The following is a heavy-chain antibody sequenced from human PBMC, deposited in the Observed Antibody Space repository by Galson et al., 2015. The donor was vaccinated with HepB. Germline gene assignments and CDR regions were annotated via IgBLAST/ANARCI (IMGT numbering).Heavy chain of an antibody. CDR2: IIPFLGIA. V-gene: IGHV1-69*04. D-gene: IGHD2-2*01. Sequence: VKVSCKASGGTFSTYAISWVRQAPGQGLQWMGRIIPFLGIAKYAQNFQGRVTITADTSTITAYMELSSLRSEDTAVYYCVQKQPLGYCSGTNCHDPFDIWGQGTMVTVSP. CDR3: VQKQPLGYCSGTNCHDPFDI. J-gene: IGHJ3*02. CDR1: GGTFSTYA.